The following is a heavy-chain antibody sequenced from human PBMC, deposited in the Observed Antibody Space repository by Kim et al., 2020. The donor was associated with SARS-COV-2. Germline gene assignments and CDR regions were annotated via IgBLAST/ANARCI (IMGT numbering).Heavy chain of an antibody. D-gene: IGHD6-19*01. CDR1: GGSFSGYY. V-gene: IGHV4-34*01. CDR2: INHSGST. Sequence: SETLSLTCAVYGGSFSGYYWSWIRQPPGKGLEWIGKINHSGSTNYNPSLKSRVTISVDTSKNQFSLKLSSVTAADTAVYYCARGRGSSSGWYLYPPLFDYWGQGTLVTVSS. CDR3: ARGRGSSSGWYLYPPLFDY. J-gene: IGHJ4*02.